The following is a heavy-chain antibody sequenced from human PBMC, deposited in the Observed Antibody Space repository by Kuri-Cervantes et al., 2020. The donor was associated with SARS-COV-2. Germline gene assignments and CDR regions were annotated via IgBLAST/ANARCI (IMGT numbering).Heavy chain of an antibody. CDR1: GFTFSSYS. CDR3: VLFNSLNTRAFDY. V-gene: IGHV3-48*01. CDR2: ISSSSSTI. D-gene: IGHD1/OR15-1a*01. J-gene: IGHJ4*02. Sequence: GESLKISCAASGFTFSSYSMNWVRQAPGKGLEWVSYISSSSSTIYYADSVKGRFTISRDNAKNSLYLQVNGLRAEDTAIYCCVLFNSLNTRAFDYWGQGVLVTVSS.